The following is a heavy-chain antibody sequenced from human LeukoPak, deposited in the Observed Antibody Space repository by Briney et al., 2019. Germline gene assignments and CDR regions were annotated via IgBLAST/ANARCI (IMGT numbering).Heavy chain of an antibody. CDR3: ARMKVSPTVTNYYYYYMDV. V-gene: IGHV4-30-4*08. J-gene: IGHJ6*03. CDR1: GGSISSGDYY. Sequence: SETLSLTCTVSGGSISSGDYYWSWIRQPPGKGLEWIGYIYYSGSTYYNPSLKSRVTISVDTSKNQFSLKLSSVTAADTAVYYCARMKVSPTVTNYYYYYMDVWGKGTTVTVSS. CDR2: IYYSGST. D-gene: IGHD4-17*01.